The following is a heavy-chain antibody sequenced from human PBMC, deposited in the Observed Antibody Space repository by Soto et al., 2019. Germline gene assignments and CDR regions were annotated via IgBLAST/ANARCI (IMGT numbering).Heavy chain of an antibody. CDR1: GYTFSAFY. J-gene: IGHJ6*02. Sequence: ASVKVSCKASGYTFSAFYIHWVRQAPGQGLEWMGWINPNSGGTNYAQKFQGRVTMTRNTSISTAYMELSSLRSEDTAVYYCARVGRFRAAAGKRDDYYYGMDVWGQGTTVTVSS. CDR2: INPNSGGT. CDR3: ARVGRFRAAAGKRDDYYYGMDV. V-gene: IGHV1-2*02. D-gene: IGHD6-13*01.